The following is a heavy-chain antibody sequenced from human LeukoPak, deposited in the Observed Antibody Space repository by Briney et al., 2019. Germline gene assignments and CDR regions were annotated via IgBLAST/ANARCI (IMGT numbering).Heavy chain of an antibody. CDR2: IKEDGSEK. Sequence: PGGSLRLSCAASGFSFSSYWMSWVRQAPGKGLEWVANIKEDGSEKYYVESVEGRFTISRDNAENSLYLQMNSLRAEDTAVYYCARAQRWLQSQGGLDYWGQGNPVTVSS. J-gene: IGHJ4*02. CDR3: ARAQRWLQSQGGLDY. D-gene: IGHD5-24*01. CDR1: GFSFSSYW. V-gene: IGHV3-7*04.